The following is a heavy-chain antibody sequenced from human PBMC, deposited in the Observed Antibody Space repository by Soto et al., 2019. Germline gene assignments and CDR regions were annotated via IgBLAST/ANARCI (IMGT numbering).Heavy chain of an antibody. CDR3: ARDKDWALDY. CDR1: GFTFSDYY. D-gene: IGHD3-9*01. J-gene: IGHJ4*02. V-gene: IGHV3-11*06. Sequence: PGGSLRLSCAASGFTFSDYYMSWIRQAPGKGLEWVSYISSSSSYTNYADSVKGRFTVSRDNAKNSVFLLLNSLRAEDTAVYYCARDKDWALDYWGQGTPVTVSS. CDR2: ISSSSSYT.